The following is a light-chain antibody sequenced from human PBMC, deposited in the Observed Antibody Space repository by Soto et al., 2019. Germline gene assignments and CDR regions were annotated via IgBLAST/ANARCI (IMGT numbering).Light chain of an antibody. J-gene: IGKJ5*01. CDR2: GAS. CDR1: QSVSSSY. V-gene: IGKV3-20*01. Sequence: EIVLTQSPGTLSLSPGEGATISCRASQSVSSSYLACYQQSPGQAPRLLIYGASTRATDIPHRFSGSGSGTDFTLTIGRLEPEDFAVYYCSQYGSSPSTFGQGTRLEIK. CDR3: SQYGSSPST.